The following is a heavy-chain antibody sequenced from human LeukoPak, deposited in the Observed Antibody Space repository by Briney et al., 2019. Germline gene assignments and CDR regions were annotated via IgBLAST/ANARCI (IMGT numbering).Heavy chain of an antibody. V-gene: IGHV1-46*02. D-gene: IGHD3-10*02. CDR2: INPSGGST. J-gene: IGHJ1*01. CDR3: ARGVFGELEKLMFQH. CDR1: GYTFNSYY. Sequence: ASVNVSCKSSGYTFNSYYIHWVRQAPGQGLEWMGIINPSGGSTRYPQKFQDRVTMTRDTSTSTVYMELSSLKSDDTAIYYCARGVFGELEKLMFQHWGQGTLVTVSS.